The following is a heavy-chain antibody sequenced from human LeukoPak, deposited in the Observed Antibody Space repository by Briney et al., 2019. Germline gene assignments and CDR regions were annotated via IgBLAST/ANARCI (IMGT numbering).Heavy chain of an antibody. J-gene: IGHJ4*02. V-gene: IGHV4-61*02. Sequence: SETLSLTCTVSGGSISSGSYYWSWIRRPAGKGLEWIGRIYTSGSTNYNPSLKSRVTISVDTSKNQFSLKLSSVTAADTAVYYCAVTPLLCGGDCYIIADYWGRGTLVTVSS. CDR2: IYTSGST. D-gene: IGHD2-21*01. CDR3: AVTPLLCGGDCYIIADY. CDR1: GGSISSGSYY.